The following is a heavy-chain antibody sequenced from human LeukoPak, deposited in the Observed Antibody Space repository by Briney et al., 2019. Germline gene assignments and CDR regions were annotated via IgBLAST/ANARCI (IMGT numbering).Heavy chain of an antibody. Sequence: GGSLRLSCAASGFTFSSYAMSWVRQAPGKGLEWVSAISGSGGSTYYADSVKGRFTISRDNSKDTLYLQMNSLRAEDTAVYYCAKDGSTSCYGCYFDYWGQGTLVTVSS. CDR1: GFTFSSYA. D-gene: IGHD2-2*01. J-gene: IGHJ4*02. CDR3: AKDGSTSCYGCYFDY. V-gene: IGHV3-23*01. CDR2: ISGSGGST.